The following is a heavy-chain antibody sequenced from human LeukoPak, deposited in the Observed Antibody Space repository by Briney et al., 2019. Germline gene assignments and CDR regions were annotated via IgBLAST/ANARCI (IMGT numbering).Heavy chain of an antibody. CDR3: AKCVVVTAPPDY. CDR2: ISGSGGSS. J-gene: IGHJ4*02. D-gene: IGHD2-21*02. CDR1: GFTFSNYA. Sequence: GGSLRLSCAASGFTFSNYAMSWVRQSPGKGLEWVSTISGSGGSSYYADSVKGRFTISRDNPQNTVYLQMNSLRVEDTAVYYCAKCVVVTAPPDYWGQGTLVTVST. V-gene: IGHV3-23*01.